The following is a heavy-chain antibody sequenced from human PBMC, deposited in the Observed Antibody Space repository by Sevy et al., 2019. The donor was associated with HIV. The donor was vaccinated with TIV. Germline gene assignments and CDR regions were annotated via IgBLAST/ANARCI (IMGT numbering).Heavy chain of an antibody. Sequence: SETPSLTCTVSGGSISSYYWSWIRQPPGKGLEWIGYIYYSGSTNYNPSLKSRVTISVDTSKNQFSLKLSSVTAADTAVYYCARDNRYLRSWFDPWGQGTLVTVSS. CDR1: GGSISSYY. D-gene: IGHD3-10*02. J-gene: IGHJ5*02. V-gene: IGHV4-59*13. CDR2: IYYSGST. CDR3: ARDNRYLRSWFDP.